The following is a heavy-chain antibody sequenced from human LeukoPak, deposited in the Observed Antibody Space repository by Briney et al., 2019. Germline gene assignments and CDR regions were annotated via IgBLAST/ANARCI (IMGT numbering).Heavy chain of an antibody. CDR1: GFTVSSSY. CDR3: ARDYTGGWNDY. Sequence: GGSLRLSCAASGFTVSSSYMSWVRQAPGKGLEWVSVIYSGGSTYYADSVKGRFTISRDNSKNILYLQMNSLRADDTAVYYCARDYTGGWNDYWGQGTLVTVSS. D-gene: IGHD7-27*01. CDR2: IYSGGST. V-gene: IGHV3-53*01. J-gene: IGHJ4*02.